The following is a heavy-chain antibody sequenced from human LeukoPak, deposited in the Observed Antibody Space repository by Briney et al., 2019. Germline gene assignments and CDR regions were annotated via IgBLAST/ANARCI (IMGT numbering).Heavy chain of an antibody. Sequence: ASVKVSCKISGYTLTDFSMHWVRQAPGKGLEWMGRFDPEDGEKIYAQRFQGRVTMTEDTSTDTAYMKLSSLRSEDTAVYYCATGPIDMIVDYLHYWGQGTLVTVSS. V-gene: IGHV1-24*01. CDR3: ATGPIDMIVDYLHY. CDR1: GYTLTDFS. J-gene: IGHJ4*02. CDR2: FDPEDGEK. D-gene: IGHD3-16*01.